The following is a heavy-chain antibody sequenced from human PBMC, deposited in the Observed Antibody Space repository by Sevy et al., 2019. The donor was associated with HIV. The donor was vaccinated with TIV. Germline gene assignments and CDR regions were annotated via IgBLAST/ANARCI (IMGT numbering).Heavy chain of an antibody. D-gene: IGHD2-2*01. J-gene: IGHJ6*02. CDR1: GFIFSDFY. CDR2: ISSRGTTI. Sequence: GGSLRLSCVASGFIFSDFYMSWVRQAPGKGLEWISDISSRGTTIYYADSVKGRFTISRDNAKNSLYLQMNSLTADDTAVYYCARDHVVVEPLANYGMDVWGQGTTVTVSS. CDR3: ARDHVVVEPLANYGMDV. V-gene: IGHV3-11*01.